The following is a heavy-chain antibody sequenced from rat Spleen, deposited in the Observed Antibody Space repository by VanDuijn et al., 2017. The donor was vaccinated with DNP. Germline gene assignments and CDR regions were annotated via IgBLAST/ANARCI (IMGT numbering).Heavy chain of an antibody. J-gene: IGHJ2*01. CDR3: ARENYYSGDY. Sequence: EVQLVESGGGLVQPGRSLKVSCTASGFTFSNFYVAWVRQAPTKGLEWVAAISTGGGNTYYRDSVKGRFTISRDNAKSTLYLRMDSLRSEDTATYYCARENYYSGDYWGQGVMVTVSS. V-gene: IGHV5-25*01. CDR1: GFTFSNFY. CDR2: ISTGGGNT. D-gene: IGHD1-1*01.